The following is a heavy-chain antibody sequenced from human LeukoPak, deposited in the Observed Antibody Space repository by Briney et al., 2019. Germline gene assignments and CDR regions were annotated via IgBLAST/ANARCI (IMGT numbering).Heavy chain of an antibody. V-gene: IGHV3-21*01. J-gene: IGHJ2*01. CDR3: ARDGWRAGLFDL. CDR2: ISSSSSYI. Sequence: SGGSLRLSCAASGFTFSSYSMNWVRQAPGKGLEWVSSISSSSSYIYYADSVKGRFTISRDNAKNSLYLQMNSLRAEDTAVYYCARDGWRAGLFDLWGRGTLVTVSS. CDR1: GFTFSSYS. D-gene: IGHD2-15*01.